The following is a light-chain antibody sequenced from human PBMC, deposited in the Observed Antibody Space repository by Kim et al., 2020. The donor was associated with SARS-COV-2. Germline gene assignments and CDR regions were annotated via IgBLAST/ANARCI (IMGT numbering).Light chain of an antibody. CDR3: QQSHDSPYT. Sequence: DIQLTQSPSSLSASVGDRVTITCRASQYVSSSLNWYRQKPGKAPRLLIYDASSLQTGVPPRLSGSGSGTYFTLTISSLQPDDFATYFCQQSHDSPYTFGQGTKLE. J-gene: IGKJ2*01. CDR1: QYVSSS. CDR2: DAS. V-gene: IGKV1-39*01.